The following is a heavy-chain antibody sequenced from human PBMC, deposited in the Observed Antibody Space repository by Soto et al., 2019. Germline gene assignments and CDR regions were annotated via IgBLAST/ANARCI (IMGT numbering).Heavy chain of an antibody. CDR3: ARNHDFWIGVGGGMDV. D-gene: IGHD3-3*01. Sequence: ASVKVSCKASTYNIKTLIICWVRQAPGQGLEWVGWISAYNGNTQYGLKFHDRVTMTTDTSTTTAYLELRSLTTDDTALYFCARNHDFWIGVGGGMDVWGQGTTVTVSS. J-gene: IGHJ6*02. V-gene: IGHV1-18*01. CDR2: ISAYNGNT. CDR1: TYNIKTLI.